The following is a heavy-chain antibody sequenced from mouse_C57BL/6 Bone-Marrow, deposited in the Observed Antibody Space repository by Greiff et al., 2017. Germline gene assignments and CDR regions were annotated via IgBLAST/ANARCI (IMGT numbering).Heavy chain of an antibody. J-gene: IGHJ1*03. CDR1: GFNFTDDY. CDR2: IDPENGDT. Sequence: EVQLQQSGAELVRPGASVKLSCTASGFNFTDDYMHWVKQRPEQGLEWIGWIDPENGDTEYASKFQGKDTITADTSSNTAYLQLSSLTSEATAVSDCTSITTVVATNFDVWGTGTTVTVSS. V-gene: IGHV14-4*01. CDR3: TSITTVVATNFDV. D-gene: IGHD1-1*01.